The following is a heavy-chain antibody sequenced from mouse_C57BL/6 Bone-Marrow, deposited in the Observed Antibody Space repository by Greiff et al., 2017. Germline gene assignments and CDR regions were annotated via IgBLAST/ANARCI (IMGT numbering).Heavy chain of an antibody. V-gene: IGHV1-19*01. CDR2: INPYNGGT. D-gene: IGHD1-1*01. J-gene: IGHJ2*01. CDR3: ASDYYGSSYCDY. Sequence: VQLQQSGPVLVKPGASVKMSCKASGYTFTDYYMNWVKQSHGKSLEWIGVINPYNGGTSYNQKFKGKATLTVDKSSSTAYMELNSLTSEDSAVYYCASDYYGSSYCDYWGQGTTLTVSS. CDR1: GYTFTDYY.